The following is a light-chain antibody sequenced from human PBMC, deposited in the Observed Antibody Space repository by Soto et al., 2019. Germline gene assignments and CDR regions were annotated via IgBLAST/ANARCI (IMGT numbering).Light chain of an antibody. CDR3: QQYYSTPQT. J-gene: IGKJ1*01. V-gene: IGKV4-1*01. Sequence: DIVTTQSPDSLAVSLGERATINCKSSQSVLYSSNNNNYLAWYQQKPGQPPKLLIYWASTRESGVPDRFSGSGSATDFTLTISSLQAEDVAVYYCQQYYSTPQTFGQGTKVEIK. CDR2: WAS. CDR1: QSVLYSSNNNNY.